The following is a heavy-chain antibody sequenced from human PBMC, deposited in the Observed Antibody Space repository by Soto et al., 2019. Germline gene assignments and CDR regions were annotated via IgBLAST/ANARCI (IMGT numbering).Heavy chain of an antibody. J-gene: IGHJ4*02. V-gene: IGHV1-3*01. CDR3: AREVPTWIQLWFDY. D-gene: IGHD5-18*01. Sequence: QVQLVQSGAEVKKPGASVKVSCKASGYTFTSYAMHWVRQAPGQRLEWMGWINAGNGNTKYSQKFQGRVNINRDTSESTAYMELSSLRSEDTAVYYCAREVPTWIQLWFDYWGQGTLVTVSS. CDR1: GYTFTSYA. CDR2: INAGNGNT.